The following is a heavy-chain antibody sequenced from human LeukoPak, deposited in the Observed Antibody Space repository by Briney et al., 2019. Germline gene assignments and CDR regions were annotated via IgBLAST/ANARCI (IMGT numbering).Heavy chain of an antibody. D-gene: IGHD2-15*01. CDR1: GFTVSSNY. Sequence: GGSLRPSCAASGFTVSSNYMSWVRQAPGKGLEWVPVIYSGGSTYYADSVKGRFTISRDNSKNTLYLQMNSLRAEDTAVYYCAGGYCSGGSCYSGGDYWGQGTLVTVSS. J-gene: IGHJ4*02. V-gene: IGHV3-66*02. CDR2: IYSGGST. CDR3: AGGYCSGGSCYSGGDY.